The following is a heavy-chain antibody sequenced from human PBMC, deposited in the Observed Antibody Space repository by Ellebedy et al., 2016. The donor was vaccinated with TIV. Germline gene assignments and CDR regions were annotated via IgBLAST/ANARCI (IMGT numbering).Heavy chain of an antibody. D-gene: IGHD3-10*01. CDR1: GYTFTNYG. Sequence: AASVKVSCKASGYTFTNYGISWVRQAPGQGLEWMGWISGYNGNTNYAQKFQGRATMTTDTSTSTAYMDLRSLRSDDTAVYYCAIGLTLSMVRGHKHDVFDIWGQGTMVTVSS. V-gene: IGHV1-18*04. J-gene: IGHJ3*02. CDR3: AIGLTLSMVRGHKHDVFDI. CDR2: ISGYNGNT.